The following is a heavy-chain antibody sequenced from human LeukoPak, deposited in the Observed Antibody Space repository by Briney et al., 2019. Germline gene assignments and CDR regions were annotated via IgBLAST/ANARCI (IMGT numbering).Heavy chain of an antibody. V-gene: IGHV4-39*07. CDR1: GGSISSSSYY. J-gene: IGHJ6*03. CDR2: IYYSGST. Sequence: PSETLSLTCTVSGGSISSSSYYWGWIRQPPGKGLEWVGSIYYSGSTYYNPSLKSRVTISVDTSKNQFSLKLSSVTAADTAVYYCARSPRGCSGGSCYYYYYYYMDVWGKGTTVTVSS. CDR3: ARSPRGCSGGSCYYYYYYYMDV. D-gene: IGHD2-15*01.